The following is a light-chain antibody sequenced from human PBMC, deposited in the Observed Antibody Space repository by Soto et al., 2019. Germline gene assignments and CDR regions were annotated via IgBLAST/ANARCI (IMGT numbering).Light chain of an antibody. V-gene: IGKV3D-15*01. CDR1: QSVSSN. J-gene: IGKJ5*01. CDR3: QQYNNWPAIT. Sequence: EIVLTQSPGTLSLSPGERATLSCRASQSVSSNLAWYQQKPGQGPRLFIYGASTRATGIPARFSGSGSGTEFTLTISRLQSEDFAVYYCQQYNNWPAITFGQGTRLEIK. CDR2: GAS.